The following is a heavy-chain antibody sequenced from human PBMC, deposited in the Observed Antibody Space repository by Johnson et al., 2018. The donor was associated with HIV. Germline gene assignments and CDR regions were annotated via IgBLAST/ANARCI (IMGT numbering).Heavy chain of an antibody. CDR2: IYTSGDT. CDR1: GFTFSNYA. J-gene: IGHJ3*02. V-gene: IGHV3-30*09. D-gene: IGHD1-26*01. Sequence: QVQLVESGGGVVQPGTSLRLSCAASGFTFSNYAMHWVRQAPGKGLEGGAVIYTSGDTYYAASVRGRFAISRDNSKNTVYLQMSRLRVEATAIYHCARDLMVGPTRTGSFDIWGQGTMVTVSS. CDR3: ARDLMVGPTRTGSFDI.